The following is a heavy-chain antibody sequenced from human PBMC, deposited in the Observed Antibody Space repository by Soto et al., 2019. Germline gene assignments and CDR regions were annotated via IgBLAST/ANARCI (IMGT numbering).Heavy chain of an antibody. CDR3: VRGPYRSGSLYYRDY. V-gene: IGHV1-46*01. J-gene: IGHJ4*02. CDR1: GYTFTHYY. CDR2: INPSGGTT. D-gene: IGHD3-16*02. Sequence: GASVKVSCKASGYTFTHYYIHWVRQAPGQGLEWMGFINPSGGTTGQAQKFQGRVTVTRDTSTSTVYMELSSLRTEDTAIYYCVRGPYRSGSLYYRDYCGRGTLVAVSS.